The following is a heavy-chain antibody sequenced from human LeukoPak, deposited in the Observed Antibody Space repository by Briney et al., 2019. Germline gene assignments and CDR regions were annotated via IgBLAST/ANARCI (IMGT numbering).Heavy chain of an antibody. Sequence: GESLKISCKGSGYSFTSYWISWVRQMPGKGLEWMGIIYPGDSDTRYSPSFQGQVTISADKSISTAYLQWSSLKASDTAMYYCARRAITLGDAFDIWGQGTMVTVSS. CDR2: IYPGDSDT. V-gene: IGHV5-51*01. D-gene: IGHD3-16*01. CDR1: GYSFTSYW. CDR3: ARRAITLGDAFDI. J-gene: IGHJ3*02.